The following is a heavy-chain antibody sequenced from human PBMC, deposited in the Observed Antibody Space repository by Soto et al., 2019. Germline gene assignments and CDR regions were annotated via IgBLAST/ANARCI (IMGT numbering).Heavy chain of an antibody. J-gene: IGHJ4*02. D-gene: IGHD6-13*01. CDR1: GFTFSSYG. Sequence: QTGGSLRLSCAASGFTFSSYGMHWVRQAPGKGLEWVAVISYDGSNKYYADSVKGRFTISRDNSKNTLYLQMNSLRAEDTAVYYCAKDQEYRGAAAGTLDYWGQGTLVTVSS. V-gene: IGHV3-30*18. CDR3: AKDQEYRGAAAGTLDY. CDR2: ISYDGSNK.